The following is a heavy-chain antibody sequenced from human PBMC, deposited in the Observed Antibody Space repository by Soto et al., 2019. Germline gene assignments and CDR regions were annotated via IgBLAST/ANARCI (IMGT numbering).Heavy chain of an antibody. V-gene: IGHV3-21*01. CDR1: GFAWNRYS. J-gene: IGHJ6*02. Sequence: LRLSCAASGFAWNRYSMNWVRQAPGKGLEWVSSISSTSDYMYYEESVKGRFTVSRDNANNLLYLQMNSLRAEDTAVYYCARARSDSSGSSYYYGMDVWGQGTTVTVSS. CDR2: ISSTSDYM. D-gene: IGHD3-22*01. CDR3: ARARSDSSGSSYYYGMDV.